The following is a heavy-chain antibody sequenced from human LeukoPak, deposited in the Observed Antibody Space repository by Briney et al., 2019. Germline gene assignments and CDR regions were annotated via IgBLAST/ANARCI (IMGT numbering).Heavy chain of an antibody. V-gene: IGHV4-59*11. CDR3: ARDGRDGFNLLFLYY. J-gene: IGHJ4*02. CDR1: GGSISRHY. Sequence: SETLSLTCTVSGGSISRHYWSWIRQPPGKGLVWSGYIYYSGSTNYNPSLKSRVTISVDTSKNQFSLKLSSVTAADTAVYYCARDGRDGFNLLFLYYWGQGTLVTVSS. CDR2: IYYSGST. D-gene: IGHD5-24*01.